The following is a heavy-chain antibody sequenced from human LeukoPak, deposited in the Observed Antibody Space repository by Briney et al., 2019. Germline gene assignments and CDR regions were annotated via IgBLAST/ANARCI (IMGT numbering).Heavy chain of an antibody. CDR2: IKQDGSEK. J-gene: IGHJ4*02. CDR3: EGSSAYFDY. V-gene: IGHV3-7*01. D-gene: IGHD6-6*01. Sequence: GGSLRLSCAASGFTFSSYWLSWVRQAPGKGLEWVANIKQDGSEKYYVDSVKGRFTISRDNAKNSLYLQMNSLRAEDTAVYYCEGSSAYFDYWGQGTLVTVSS. CDR1: GFTFSSYW.